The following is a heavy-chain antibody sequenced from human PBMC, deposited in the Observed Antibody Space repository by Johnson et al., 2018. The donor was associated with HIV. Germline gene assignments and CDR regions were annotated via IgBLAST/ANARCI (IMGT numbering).Heavy chain of an antibody. CDR1: GFTFDDYG. V-gene: IGHV3-20*04. CDR2: IDWSGGRT. J-gene: IGHJ3*02. Sequence: VQLVESGGGVARPGGSLRLSCAASGFTFDDYGMSWVRQAPGKGLEWVSGIDWSGGRTGYADSVKGRFTISRDNAKKLLYLQMYSLRAEDTAVYYCARDQGWGDAFDIWGQGTMVTVSS. D-gene: IGHD3-16*01. CDR3: ARDQGWGDAFDI.